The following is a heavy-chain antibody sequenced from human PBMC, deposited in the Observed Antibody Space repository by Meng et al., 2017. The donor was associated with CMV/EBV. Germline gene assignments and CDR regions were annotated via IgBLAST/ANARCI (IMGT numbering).Heavy chain of an antibody. V-gene: IGHV4-34*01. CDR2: INHSGST. D-gene: IGHD2-2*01. CDR1: GGSFSGYY. Sequence: SETLSLTCAVYGGSFSGYYWSWIRQPPGKGLEWIGEINHSGSTNYNPSLKSRVTISVDTSKNQFSLKLSSVTTADTAVYYCARGSPRYCNSTSCGKLNDYWGQGTLVTVSS. J-gene: IGHJ4*02. CDR3: ARGSPRYCNSTSCGKLNDY.